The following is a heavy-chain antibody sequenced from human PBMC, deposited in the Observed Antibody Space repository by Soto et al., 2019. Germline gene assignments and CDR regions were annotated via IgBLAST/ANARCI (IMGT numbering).Heavy chain of an antibody. D-gene: IGHD2-8*01. V-gene: IGHV4-39*01. CDR1: GGSIISGSYY. CDR3: ARHEWHPSFDY. CDR2: INISGST. J-gene: IGHJ4*02. Sequence: QLQLQESGPGLVKPSETLSLTCTVSGGSIISGSYYWDWVRQPPGKGLEWIGDINISGSTDYNPSLKSRVSISIDTSKNQFSLRLDSVTAEDTALYYCARHEWHPSFDYWGQGTLVTVSS.